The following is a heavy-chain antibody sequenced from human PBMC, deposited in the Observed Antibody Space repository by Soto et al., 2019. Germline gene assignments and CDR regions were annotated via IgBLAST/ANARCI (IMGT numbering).Heavy chain of an antibody. V-gene: IGHV5-51*01. J-gene: IGHJ6*02. CDR1: GYSFTSYW. CDR3: ATTSAAGKYYYGMAV. D-gene: IGHD6-13*01. Sequence: GESLKISCKGSGYSFTSYWIGWVRQMPGKGLEWMGIIYPGDSDTRYSPSFQGQVTISADKSISTAYLQWSSLKASDTAMYYCATTSAAGKYYYGMAVWGQGTTVTVSS. CDR2: IYPGDSDT.